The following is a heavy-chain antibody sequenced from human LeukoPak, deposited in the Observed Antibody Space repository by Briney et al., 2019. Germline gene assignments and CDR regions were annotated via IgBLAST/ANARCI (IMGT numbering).Heavy chain of an antibody. D-gene: IGHD3-10*01. CDR1: GFTFSSYA. J-gene: IGHJ3*02. CDR2: ISYDGSNK. Sequence: PGGSLRLSCAASGFTFSSYAMHWVRQAPGKGLEWVAVISYDGSNKYYADSVKGRFTISRDNAKNSLYLQMNSLRAEDTAVYYCARSGGLWNAFDIWGQGTMVTVSS. V-gene: IGHV3-30-3*01. CDR3: ARSGGLWNAFDI.